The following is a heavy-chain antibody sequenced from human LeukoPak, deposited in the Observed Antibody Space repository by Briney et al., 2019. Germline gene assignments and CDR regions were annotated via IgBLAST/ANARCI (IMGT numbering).Heavy chain of an antibody. J-gene: IGHJ4*02. CDR1: GFTFRSFG. V-gene: IGHV3-23*01. CDR3: AKYIFPYGSGSYLAH. Sequence: GGSLRLSCAASGFTFRSFGLTWVRQAPGKGLEWVSGISGSGANTYYADSVKGRFTISRDNSKNTLYLQMNSLRVEDTGLYYCAKYIFPYGSGSYLAHWGQGTLVSVSS. CDR2: ISGSGANT. D-gene: IGHD3-10*01.